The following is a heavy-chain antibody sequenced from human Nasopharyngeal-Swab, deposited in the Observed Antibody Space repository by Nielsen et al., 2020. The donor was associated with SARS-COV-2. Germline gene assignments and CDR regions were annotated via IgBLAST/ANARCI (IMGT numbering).Heavy chain of an antibody. J-gene: IGHJ4*02. D-gene: IGHD4-17*01. CDR3: ARGGYGAIDY. V-gene: IGHV3-74*01. CDR1: GFTFSSLW. CDR2: INSDGGSS. Sequence: GGSLRLSCAASGFTFSSLWMHWVRQAPGKGLVWVSYINSDGGSSTYADSVKSRFTISRDNAKNTLYLQMDSLRAEDTAVYYCARGGYGAIDYWGQGALVTVSS.